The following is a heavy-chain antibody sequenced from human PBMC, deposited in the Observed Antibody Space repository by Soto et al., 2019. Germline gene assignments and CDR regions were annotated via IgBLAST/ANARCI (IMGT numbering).Heavy chain of an antibody. CDR3: ARDQGYGYNLLDF. Sequence: QVQLVESGGGVVQPGRSLRLSCAASGVTLSSYGMHWVRQAPGKGLEWVAIIWYDGSHKYYADSVKGRFTISRDTSKNTLYLQVNSLRAEDTAVYYCARDQGYGYNLLDFWGQGTLVTVSS. CDR1: GVTLSSYG. D-gene: IGHD5-12*01. V-gene: IGHV3-33*01. CDR2: IWYDGSHK. J-gene: IGHJ4*02.